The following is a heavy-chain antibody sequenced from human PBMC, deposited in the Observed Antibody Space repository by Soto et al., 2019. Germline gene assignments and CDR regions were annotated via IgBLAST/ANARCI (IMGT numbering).Heavy chain of an antibody. J-gene: IGHJ4*02. D-gene: IGHD3-10*01. Sequence: QVQLVESGGGLVKPGGSLTLSCAASGFSLSDYSMSWIRQAPGKGLEWVSYISSSISYTHYADSVKGRFTASRDNAKNSVFMHLTSLRAEDTSVYYCASDGQTYGQGDYWGQGTLVTVS. V-gene: IGHV3-11*06. CDR2: ISSSISYT. CDR1: GFSLSDYS. CDR3: ASDGQTYGQGDY.